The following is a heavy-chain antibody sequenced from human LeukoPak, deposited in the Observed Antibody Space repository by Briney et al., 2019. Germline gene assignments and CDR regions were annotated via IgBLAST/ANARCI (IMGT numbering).Heavy chain of an antibody. V-gene: IGHV3-23*01. J-gene: IGHJ4*02. Sequence: GGSLRLSCAASGFTFSDYYMSWIRQAPGKGLEWVSAISGSGGSTYYADSVKGRFTISRDNSKNTLYLQMNSLRAEDTAVYYCAKVRDYGYFYFDYWGQGTLVTVSS. CDR2: ISGSGGST. D-gene: IGHD5-18*01. CDR3: AKVRDYGYFYFDY. CDR1: GFTFSDYY.